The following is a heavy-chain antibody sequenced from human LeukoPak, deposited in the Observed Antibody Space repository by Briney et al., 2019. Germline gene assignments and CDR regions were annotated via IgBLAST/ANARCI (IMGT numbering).Heavy chain of an antibody. D-gene: IGHD1-7*01. CDR1: GYTFTGFY. Sequence: ASVKVSFTASGYTFTGFYIHWVRQAPGQGLEWMGRINPRIGDTDSARTFQGRVTMTRDTSISTAYMDLNRLTSDDTAVYYCARGAWDYDGKDYWGQGTLVTVSS. J-gene: IGHJ4*02. CDR3: ARGAWDYDGKDY. CDR2: INPRIGDT. V-gene: IGHV1-2*06.